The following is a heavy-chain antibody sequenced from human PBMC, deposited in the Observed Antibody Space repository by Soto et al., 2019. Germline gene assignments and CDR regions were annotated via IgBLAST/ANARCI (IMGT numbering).Heavy chain of an antibody. CDR1: GFTVTDIY. J-gene: IGHJ3*02. CDR2: IYKDFT. V-gene: IGHV3-66*01. D-gene: IGHD2-15*01. CDR3: AREPRYCSGGSCSIMGDAFDS. Sequence: EVQLVESGGGLVQPGGSLRLSCVASGFTVTDIYMNWVRQAPGKGLEWVSVIYKDFTDYADFVRGRFSVSTDTSKNALYLQLYNLRAEDTAVYYCAREPRYCSGGSCSIMGDAFDSWGQGAMVTVSS.